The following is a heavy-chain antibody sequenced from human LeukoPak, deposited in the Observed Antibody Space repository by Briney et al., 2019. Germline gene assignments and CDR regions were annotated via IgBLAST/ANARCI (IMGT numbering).Heavy chain of an antibody. V-gene: IGHV4-4*07. Sequence: SETLSLTCTVSGGSISSYYWSWIRQPAGKGLEWIGRIYTSGSTNYNPSLKSRVTMSVDTSKNQFSLKLSSVTAADTAVYYCARAVRIVKPTAKNWFDPWGQGTLVTVSS. CDR2: IYTSGST. CDR3: ARAVRIVKPTAKNWFDP. D-gene: IGHD2-15*01. J-gene: IGHJ5*02. CDR1: GGSISSYY.